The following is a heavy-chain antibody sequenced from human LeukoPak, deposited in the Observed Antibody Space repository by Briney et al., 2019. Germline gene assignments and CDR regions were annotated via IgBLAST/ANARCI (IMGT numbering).Heavy chain of an antibody. D-gene: IGHD4-17*01. Sequence: PGGSLRLSCAASGFSFSDYAIHWVRQGPGKGLDWVALISYDGSHKYYADSVKGRFTVSRDNSKNSLYLQMNSLRAEDTAVYYCASPDYGDYFDYWGQGTLVTVSS. J-gene: IGHJ4*02. CDR3: ASPDYGDYFDY. CDR1: GFSFSDYA. V-gene: IGHV3-30-3*01. CDR2: ISYDGSHK.